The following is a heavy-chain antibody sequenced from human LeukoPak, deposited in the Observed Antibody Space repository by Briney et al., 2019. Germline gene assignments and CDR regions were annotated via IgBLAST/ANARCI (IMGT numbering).Heavy chain of an antibody. CDR1: GFTFSSYG. D-gene: IGHD6-19*01. CDR3: ARDRGPFIAVAGMDY. V-gene: IGHV3-33*01. CDR2: IWYDGSNK. J-gene: IGHJ4*02. Sequence: GRSLRLSCAASGFTFSSYGMHWVRQAPGKGLEWVAVIWYDGSNKYYADSVKGRFTISRDNSKNTLYLQMNSLRAEDTAVYYCARDRGPFIAVAGMDYWGQGTLVTVSS.